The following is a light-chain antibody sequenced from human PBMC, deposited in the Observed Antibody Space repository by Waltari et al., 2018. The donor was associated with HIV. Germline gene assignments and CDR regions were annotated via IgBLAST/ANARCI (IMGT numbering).Light chain of an antibody. CDR3: QQYDGWPRT. J-gene: IGKJ1*01. V-gene: IGKV3-15*01. CDR1: HNVRTN. Sequence: EAVMTQSPAILSVSPGERATLSCRSSHNVRTNLAWYQQKPGQTPSLVIFNASTRATGIPARFSGSGSGTTFSLSIAHIQTESFVDYYCQQYDGWPRTFGQGTKVEI. CDR2: NAS.